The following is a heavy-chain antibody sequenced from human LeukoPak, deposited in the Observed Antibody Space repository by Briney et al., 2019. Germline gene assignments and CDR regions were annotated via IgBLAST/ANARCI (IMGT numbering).Heavy chain of an antibody. CDR2: LYSVGTI. D-gene: IGHD6-19*01. V-gene: IGHV3-53*01. CDR3: ARLVVDSHAFDV. Sequence: PGGSLRLSCAASGFTVSGSYMGWIRQAPGKGLEWVSTLYSVGTIYYADSVKGRFTISRDNSKNTLYLQMNSLTVEAAAVYYCARLVVDSHAFDVWGQGTMVTVSS. CDR1: GFTVSGSY. J-gene: IGHJ3*01.